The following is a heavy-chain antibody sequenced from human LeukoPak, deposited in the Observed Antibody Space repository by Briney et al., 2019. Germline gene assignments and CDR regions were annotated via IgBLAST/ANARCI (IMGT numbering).Heavy chain of an antibody. CDR1: GFSFSDYY. CDR3: ARESRRDGYKFDY. Sequence: GGSLRLSCAASGFSFSDYYMSWIRQAPGKGLEWVSYISSSSSYTNYADSVKGRFTISRDNAKNSLYLQMNSLRAEDTAVYYCARESRRDGYKFDYWGQGTLVTVSS. V-gene: IGHV3-11*06. CDR2: ISSSSSYT. D-gene: IGHD5-24*01. J-gene: IGHJ4*02.